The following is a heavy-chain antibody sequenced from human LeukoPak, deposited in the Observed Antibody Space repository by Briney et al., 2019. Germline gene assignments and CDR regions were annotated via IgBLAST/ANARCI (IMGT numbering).Heavy chain of an antibody. CDR1: GYTFTSYA. J-gene: IGHJ6*01. CDR3: AREGVVVVLAASYCCLYYMAV. Sequence: ASVNVTCRASGYTFTSYALNWLRQPPGQGLEWLGWFNANTGNPNYAHAFTGRFVFSLDTSVSTPYLQISSLKAEDTAVYYCAREGVVVVLAASYCCLYYMAVWGEGATVTVSS. CDR2: FNANTGNP. D-gene: IGHD2-2*01. V-gene: IGHV7-4-1*02.